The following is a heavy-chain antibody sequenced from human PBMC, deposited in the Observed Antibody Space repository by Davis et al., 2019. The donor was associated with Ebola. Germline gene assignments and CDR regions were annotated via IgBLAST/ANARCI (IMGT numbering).Heavy chain of an antibody. V-gene: IGHV4-34*01. Sequence: SQTLSLTCAVYGGSFSGYYWSWIRQPPGKGLEWIGEINHSGSTNYNPSLKSRVTISVDTSKNQFSLKLSSVTAADTAVYYCAREREYCSSTSCYDGNYYYYGMDVWGQGTTVTVSS. CDR1: GGSFSGYY. D-gene: IGHD2-2*01. CDR3: AREREYCSSTSCYDGNYYYYGMDV. CDR2: INHSGST. J-gene: IGHJ6*02.